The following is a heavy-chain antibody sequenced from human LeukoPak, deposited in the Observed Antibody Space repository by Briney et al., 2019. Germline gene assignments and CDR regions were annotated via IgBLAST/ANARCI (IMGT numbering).Heavy chain of an antibody. CDR2: INPNSGGT. CDR3: ARVPKATPGHFDY. V-gene: IGHV1-2*02. CDR1: GYTFTGYY. Sequence: ASVKVSCKASGYTFTGYYMHWVRQAPGQGLEWTGWINPNSGGTNYAQKFKGRVTMTRDTSISTAYMELSRLRSDDTAVYYCARVPKATPGHFDYWGQGTLVTVSS. J-gene: IGHJ4*02.